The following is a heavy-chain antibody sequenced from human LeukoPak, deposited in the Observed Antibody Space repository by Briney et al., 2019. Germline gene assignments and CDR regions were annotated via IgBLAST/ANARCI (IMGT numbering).Heavy chain of an antibody. Sequence: PGGSLRLSCVASGFTFSSYEMNWVRQALGKGLEWISYISSSGTTIYYADSVKGRFTISRDNAKNSLYLQMNSLRAEDTAVYYCARDREGYYTDYWGQGTLVTVSS. J-gene: IGHJ4*02. CDR1: GFTFSSYE. CDR3: ARDREGYYTDY. D-gene: IGHD3-22*01. CDR2: ISSSGTTI. V-gene: IGHV3-48*03.